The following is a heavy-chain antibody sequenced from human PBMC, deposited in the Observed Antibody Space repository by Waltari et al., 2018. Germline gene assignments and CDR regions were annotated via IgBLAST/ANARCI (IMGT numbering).Heavy chain of an antibody. J-gene: IGHJ4*02. CDR2: ISSSGNYI. V-gene: IGHV3-21*01. D-gene: IGHD7-27*01. CDR3: ATGGWGFFFDY. CDR1: RFSISDYN. Sequence: EVQLVESGGGLVKPGGSLRLSCAASRFSISDYNMNWVRQAPGQGLEWVSSISSSGNYIHYADSVKGRFTISRDNAKNSLYLQMNSLRAEDTAVYYCATGGWGFFFDYWGQGTLVTVSS.